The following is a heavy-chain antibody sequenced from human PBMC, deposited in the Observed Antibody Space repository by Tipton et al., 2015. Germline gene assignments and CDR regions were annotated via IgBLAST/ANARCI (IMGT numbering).Heavy chain of an antibody. J-gene: IGHJ4*02. CDR1: GFTFDDYA. D-gene: IGHD5-12*01. CDR2: ISYSGGTT. Sequence: SLRLSCAASGFTFDDYAMHWVRQVPGKGLDWVSVISYSGGTTYYADSVKGRFTISRDNSKSTLYLQMNSLRADDTAVYYCAKGGEYSGYDLFDYWGQGTLVTVSS. V-gene: IGHV3-23*01. CDR3: AKGGEYSGYDLFDY.